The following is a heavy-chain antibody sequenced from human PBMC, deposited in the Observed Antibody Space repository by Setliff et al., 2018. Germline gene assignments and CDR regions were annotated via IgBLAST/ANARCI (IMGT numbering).Heavy chain of an antibody. Sequence: PSETLSLTCAASGGTFTYYYWTWIRQSPAKGLEWIGNIYDSGSSNYNASLKSRLIITRDTSKNQISLKLTSVTAADTAVYYCGRGFSRIEGWGNWFDPWGQGILVTVSS. D-gene: IGHD2-15*01. CDR3: GRGFSRIEGWGNWFDP. J-gene: IGHJ5*02. CDR2: IYDSGSS. CDR1: GGTFTYYY. V-gene: IGHV4-34*08.